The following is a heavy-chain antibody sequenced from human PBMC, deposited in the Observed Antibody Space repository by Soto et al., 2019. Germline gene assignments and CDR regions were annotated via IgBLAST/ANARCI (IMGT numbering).Heavy chain of an antibody. CDR3: GRDSIAVAGTTVSDY. CDR1: GYTVTSYG. CDR2: ISAYNGNT. J-gene: IGHJ4*02. D-gene: IGHD6-19*01. Sequence: ASVKVSCKASGYTVTSYGISWVRQAPGQGLEWMGWISAYNGNTNYAQKLQGRVTMTTDTSTSTAYMELRSLRSDDTAVYYCGRDSIAVAGTTVSDYWGQGTLVTVSS. V-gene: IGHV1-18*01.